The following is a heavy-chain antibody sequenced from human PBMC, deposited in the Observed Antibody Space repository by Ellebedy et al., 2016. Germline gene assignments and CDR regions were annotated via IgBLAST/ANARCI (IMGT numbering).Heavy chain of an antibody. D-gene: IGHD1-26*01. J-gene: IGHJ3*01. CDR3: ARDGVGATSPLPT. CDR2: ISSSSSTI. V-gene: IGHV3-48*04. Sequence: GGSLRLXXAASGFTFSSYAMSWVRQAPGKGLEWVSYISSSSSTIYYADSVKGRFTISRDNAKNSLYLQMNSLRAEDTAVYYCARDGVGATSPLPTWGQGTMVTVSS. CDR1: GFTFSSYA.